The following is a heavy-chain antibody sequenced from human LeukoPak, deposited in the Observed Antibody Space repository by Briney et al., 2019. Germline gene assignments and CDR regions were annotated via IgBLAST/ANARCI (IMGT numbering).Heavy chain of an antibody. J-gene: IGHJ6*02. Sequence: SETLSLTCAVYGGSFSGYYWSWIRQPPGKGLEWIGEINHSGSTNYNPSLKSRVTISVDTSKNQFSLKLSSVTAADTAVYYCARETNRYCSSTSCSLGFGMDVWGQGTTVTVSS. CDR3: ARETNRYCSSTSCSLGFGMDV. D-gene: IGHD2-2*01. V-gene: IGHV4-34*01. CDR1: GGSFSGYY. CDR2: INHSGST.